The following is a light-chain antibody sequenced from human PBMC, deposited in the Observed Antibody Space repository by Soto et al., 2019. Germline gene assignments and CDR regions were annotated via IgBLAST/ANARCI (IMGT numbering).Light chain of an antibody. CDR3: QQYGDSPPWT. V-gene: IGKV3-20*01. Sequence: EIVLTQSPGTLSLSPGERATLSCRASQSVSSSYLAWYQQKPGQAPRLLIYAASSRATGIPDRFSGSGSGTDFTLTIIRLEPEDFAVYYCQQYGDSPPWTFGQGTKVEI. J-gene: IGKJ1*01. CDR1: QSVSSSY. CDR2: AAS.